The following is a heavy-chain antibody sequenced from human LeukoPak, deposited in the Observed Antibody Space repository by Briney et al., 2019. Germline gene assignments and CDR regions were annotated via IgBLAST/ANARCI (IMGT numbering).Heavy chain of an antibody. Sequence: SETLSLTCTVSGGSISSYYWSWIRQPPGKGLEWIGYIYYSGSTNYNPSLKSRVTISVDTSKNQFSLKLSSVTAADTAVYYCARGGSYYDLWSAEYYYYYYGMDVWGQGTTVTVSS. CDR2: IYYSGST. J-gene: IGHJ6*02. V-gene: IGHV4-59*01. D-gene: IGHD3-3*01. CDR3: ARGGSYYDLWSAEYYYYYYGMDV. CDR1: GGSISSYY.